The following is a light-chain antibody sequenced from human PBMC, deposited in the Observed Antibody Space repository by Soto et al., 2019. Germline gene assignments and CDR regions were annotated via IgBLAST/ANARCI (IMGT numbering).Light chain of an antibody. J-gene: IGLJ3*02. V-gene: IGLV2-23*01. CDR2: EGT. CDR3: CSHAGTYTLV. CDR1: STDVGNSKF. Sequence: QSARTQPASVSGSPGQSLTISCTGSSTDVGNSKFVSWYQLHPGQVPKLMIYEGTKRPSGTSNRFSGSYSGNTASLTISGLQTEDEADYYCCSHAGTYTLVFGGGTKLTVL.